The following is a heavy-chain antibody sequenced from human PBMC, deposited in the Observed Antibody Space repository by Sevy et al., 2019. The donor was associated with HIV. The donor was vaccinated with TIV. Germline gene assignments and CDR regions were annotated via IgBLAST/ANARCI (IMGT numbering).Heavy chain of an antibody. Sequence: ASVKVSCKVSGYTLNELSIHWVRQASGKGLEWLVTFNTEDGKTIYAQNFQGRVTMTEDTSTDTTYMELSSLRSEDTAVYYCASTRDYYDSSGYYFDYWGQGTLVTVSS. D-gene: IGHD3-22*01. J-gene: IGHJ4*02. CDR2: FNTEDGKT. CDR1: GYTLNELS. V-gene: IGHV1-24*01. CDR3: ASTRDYYDSSGYYFDY.